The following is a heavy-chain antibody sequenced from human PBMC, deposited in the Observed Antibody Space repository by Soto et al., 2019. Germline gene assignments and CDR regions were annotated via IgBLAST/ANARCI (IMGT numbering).Heavy chain of an antibody. V-gene: IGHV3-74*01. J-gene: IGHJ4*02. CDR2: VDSAGSGT. CDR3: ATVFEH. Sequence: VPLVESGGGSVQPGGSLRLSCVASGITFSGFWMHWVRQVPGKGLVWVARVDSAGSGTSYADSVNGRFTISRDNAKNTLSLQMDSLRVEDTAVYYCATVFEHWGQGIPVTVFS. CDR1: GITFSGFW.